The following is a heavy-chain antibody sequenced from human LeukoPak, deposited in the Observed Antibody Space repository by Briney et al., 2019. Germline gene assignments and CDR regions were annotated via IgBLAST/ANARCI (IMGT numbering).Heavy chain of an antibody. CDR3: ARLAGLGRWLQFTH. CDR1: GASVTTSKTY. J-gene: IGHJ1*01. CDR2: AYYGGSS. V-gene: IGHV4-39*02. D-gene: IGHD5-24*01. Sequence: DPSETLSLTCSVSGASVTTSKTYWGWLRQPPGKGLEWIGTAYYGGSSYYKTSLKSRVTISFDTTKNPFSLTLASLTAADTAVYYCARLAGLGRWLQFTHWGQGILVTVSS.